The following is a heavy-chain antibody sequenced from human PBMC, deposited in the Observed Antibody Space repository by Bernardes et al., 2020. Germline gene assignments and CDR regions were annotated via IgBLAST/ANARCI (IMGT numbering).Heavy chain of an antibody. CDR2: NYYSGST. J-gene: IGHJ6*04. CDR3: ARDCIFGVVTMSYYYYGMDV. Sequence: SETLSLTCTVSGGSISSSSYYWGWIRQPPGKGLEWIGSNYYSGSTYYNPSLKSRVTISVDTSKNQFSRKLSSVTAADTAVYYCARDCIFGVVTMSYYYYGMDVWGKGTTVTVSS. CDR1: GGSISSSSYY. V-gene: IGHV4-39*01. D-gene: IGHD3-3*01.